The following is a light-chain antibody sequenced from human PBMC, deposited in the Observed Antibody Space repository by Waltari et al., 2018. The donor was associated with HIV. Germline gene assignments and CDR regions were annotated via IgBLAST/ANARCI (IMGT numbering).Light chain of an antibody. CDR2: GAS. CDR1: QSVSSSY. V-gene: IGKV3-15*01. J-gene: IGKJ5*01. Sequence: EIVLTQSPGTLSLSPGERATLSCRASQSVSSSYLAWYQQKPGQAPRLLIYGASSRATGLPARFGGSGSGTEFTLTISSLQSEDFGVYYCQQYNKGPLGITFGQGTRLEI. CDR3: QQYNKGPLGIT.